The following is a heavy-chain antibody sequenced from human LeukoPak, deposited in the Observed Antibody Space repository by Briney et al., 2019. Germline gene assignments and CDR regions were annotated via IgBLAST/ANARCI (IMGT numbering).Heavy chain of an antibody. J-gene: IGHJ6*02. CDR1: GFTFTSYS. D-gene: IGHD6-13*01. Sequence: GGSLRLSCAASGFTFTSYSMNWVRQAPGKGLEWVSTISGGGGSTYYADSVKGRFTISRDNSKNTLYLQVNSLRAEDTAVYYCARSSTPKMNYYYYGMDVWGQGTTVTVSS. CDR2: ISGGGGST. V-gene: IGHV3-23*01. CDR3: ARSSTPKMNYYYYGMDV.